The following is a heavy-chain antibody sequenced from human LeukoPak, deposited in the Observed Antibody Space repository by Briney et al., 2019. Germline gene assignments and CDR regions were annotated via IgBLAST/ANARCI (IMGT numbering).Heavy chain of an antibody. V-gene: IGHV5-51*01. J-gene: IGHJ5*02. CDR2: IYPGDSDT. CDR3: ARSGQQLFTYNWFDP. D-gene: IGHD6-13*01. Sequence: GESLKISCKGSGYSFTSYWIGWVRQMPGKGLEWMGIIYPGDSDTRYSPSFQGRVTISADKSISTAYLQWSSLKASDTAMYYCARSGQQLFTYNWFDPWGQGTLVTVSS. CDR1: GYSFTSYW.